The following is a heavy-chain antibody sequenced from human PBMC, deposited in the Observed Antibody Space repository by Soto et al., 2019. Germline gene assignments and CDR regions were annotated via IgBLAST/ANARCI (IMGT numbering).Heavy chain of an antibody. CDR3: ARAGYYDSSGYYRPYYYYGMDV. D-gene: IGHD3-22*01. CDR2: IYYSGST. V-gene: IGHV4-59*01. Sequence: SETLSLTCTVSGGSISSYYWSWIRQPPGKGLEWIGYIYYSGSTNYNPSLKSRVTISVDTSKNQFSLKLSSVTAADTAVYYCARAGYYDSSGYYRPYYYYGMDVWGQGTTVTVSS. J-gene: IGHJ6*02. CDR1: GGSISSYY.